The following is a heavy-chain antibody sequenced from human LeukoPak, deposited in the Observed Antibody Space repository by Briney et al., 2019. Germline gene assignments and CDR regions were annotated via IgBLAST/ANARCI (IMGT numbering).Heavy chain of an antibody. CDR1: GFTFRSYE. CDR3: ARSIKGDSDH. D-gene: IGHD3-10*01. V-gene: IGHV3-48*03. Sequence: GGSLRLSCAASGFTFRSYEMNWVRQAPGKGLDWVSYISSSGTTVYYADSVKGRFTVSRDNAKNSLYLQMNSLRDEDTAVYYCARSIKGDSDHWGQGTLVTVSS. J-gene: IGHJ4*02. CDR2: ISSSGTTV.